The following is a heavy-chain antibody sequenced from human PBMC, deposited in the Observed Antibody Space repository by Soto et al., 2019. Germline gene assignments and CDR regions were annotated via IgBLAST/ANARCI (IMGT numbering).Heavy chain of an antibody. J-gene: IGHJ3*02. V-gene: IGHV1-18*01. CDR2: ISAYNGNT. CDR1: GYTFTSYG. Sequence: QVQLVQSGAEVKKPGASVKVSCKASGYTFTSYGISWVRQAPGQGLEWMGWISAYNGNTNYGQNLQGRVTMTTDTSTSTAYMELRSLRSDDTAVFYCARNHVYDSSGYYPDGFDIWGQGTMFTVSS. CDR3: ARNHVYDSSGYYPDGFDI. D-gene: IGHD3-22*01.